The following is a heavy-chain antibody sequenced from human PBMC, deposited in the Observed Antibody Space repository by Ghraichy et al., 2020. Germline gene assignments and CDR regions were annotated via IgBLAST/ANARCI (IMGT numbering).Heavy chain of an antibody. J-gene: IGHJ6*02. CDR3: ARDGYYDSSGYPIHYYYYYGMDV. Sequence: ASVKVSCKASGYTFTSYGISWVRQAPGQGLEWMGWISAYNGNTNYAQKLQGRVTMTTDTSTSTAYMELRSLRSDDTAVYYCARDGYYDSSGYPIHYYYYYGMDVWGQGTTVTVSS. CDR1: GYTFTSYG. D-gene: IGHD3-22*01. V-gene: IGHV1-18*01. CDR2: ISAYNGNT.